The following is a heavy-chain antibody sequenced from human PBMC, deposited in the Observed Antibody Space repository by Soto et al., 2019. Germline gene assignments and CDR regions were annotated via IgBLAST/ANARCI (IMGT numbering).Heavy chain of an antibody. Sequence: QVHLVQSGAEVKKPGASVKVSCKGSGYDFTTYGITWVRQAPGQGLEWMAWISAHNGNTDYAQKLQGRVTVTRDTSTSTAYMELRSLGPDDRAVYYCARGRYGDYWAQGALLPVSS. CDR2: ISAHNGNT. CDR3: ARGRYGDY. D-gene: IGHD1-1*01. J-gene: IGHJ4*02. V-gene: IGHV1-18*01. CDR1: GYDFTTYG.